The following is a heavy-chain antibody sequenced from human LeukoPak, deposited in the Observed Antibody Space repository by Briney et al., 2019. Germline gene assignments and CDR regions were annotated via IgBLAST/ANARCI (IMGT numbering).Heavy chain of an antibody. CDR3: ARVGSGYDLAVGDYYYYMDV. Sequence: GASVKVSCKASGYTFTGYYMHWVRQAPGQGLEWMGWISAYNGNTNYAQKLQGRVTMTTDTSTSTAYMELRSLRSDDTAVYYCARVGSGYDLAVGDYYYYMDVWAKGPRSPSP. CDR1: GYTFTGYY. D-gene: IGHD5-12*01. J-gene: IGHJ6*03. CDR2: ISAYNGNT. V-gene: IGHV1-18*04.